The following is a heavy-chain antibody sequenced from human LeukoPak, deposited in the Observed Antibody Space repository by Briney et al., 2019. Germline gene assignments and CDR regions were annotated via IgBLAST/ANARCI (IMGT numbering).Heavy chain of an antibody. V-gene: IGHV3-53*04. Sequence: GGSLRLSCAASGFTVSNNYMTWVRQAPGKGLEWVSMIFAGSRTDYADSVKGRFTISRHSSKNTLFLQMNSLRTEDTAVYYCARRAKTDWFFDYWGPGTRVTVSP. J-gene: IGHJ4*02. D-gene: IGHD3-9*01. CDR3: ARRAKTDWFFDY. CDR2: IFAGSRT. CDR1: GFTVSNNY.